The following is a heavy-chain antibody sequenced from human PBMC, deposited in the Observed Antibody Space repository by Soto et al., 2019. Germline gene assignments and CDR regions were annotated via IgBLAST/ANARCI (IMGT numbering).Heavy chain of an antibody. CDR2: ISSSSTYI. D-gene: IGHD5-12*01. CDR1: GFNFRDFW. Sequence: GGSLRLSCEASGFNFRDFWMHWVRQPPGKGLEWVSFISSSSTYIYYADSVKGRFTISRDNAKNSLYLQMNSLRAEDTAMYYCATDRGRGIVATIPYYFDYWGQGTLVTVSS. V-gene: IGHV3-21*01. J-gene: IGHJ4*02. CDR3: ATDRGRGIVATIPYYFDY.